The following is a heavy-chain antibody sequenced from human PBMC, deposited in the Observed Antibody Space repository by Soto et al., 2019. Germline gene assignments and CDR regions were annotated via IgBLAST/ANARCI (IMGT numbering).Heavy chain of an antibody. CDR3: ARAKLLHYYDSSGYYFDY. D-gene: IGHD3-22*01. CDR2: IYYSGST. Sequence: SETLSLTCTVSGGSISSGGYYWSWIRQHPGKGLEWIGYIYYSGSTYYNPSLKSRVTISVDTSKNQFSLKLSSVTAADTAVYYCARAKLLHYYDSSGYYFDYWGQGTLVTVSS. CDR1: GGSISSGGYY. V-gene: IGHV4-31*03. J-gene: IGHJ4*02.